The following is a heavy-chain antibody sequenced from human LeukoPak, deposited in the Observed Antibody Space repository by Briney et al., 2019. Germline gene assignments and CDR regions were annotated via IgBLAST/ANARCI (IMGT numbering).Heavy chain of an antibody. CDR2: IYSGGST. CDR1: GFTVSSNY. Sequence: SGGSLRLSCAASGFTVSSNYMSWVRQAPGKGLEWVSVIYSGGSTYYADSVKGRFTISRDNSKNTLYLQMNSLRAEDTAVYYCARSGYSYGSTYFDYWGQGTLVTVSS. CDR3: ARSGYSYGSTYFDY. J-gene: IGHJ4*02. V-gene: IGHV3-66*01. D-gene: IGHD5-18*01.